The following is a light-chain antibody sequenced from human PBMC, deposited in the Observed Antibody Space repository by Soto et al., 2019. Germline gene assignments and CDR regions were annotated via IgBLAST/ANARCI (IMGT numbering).Light chain of an antibody. V-gene: IGKV1-5*03. CDR3: QQYNSYLFT. J-gene: IGKJ3*01. CDR1: QSISHW. Sequence: DIQMTQSPSTLSASVGDRVTITCRASQSISHWLAWYQQKPGKAPKLLIYKASSLESGVPSRFSGSGSGTEFTLTISSLQPEDFATYYYQQYNSYLFTFGPGTKVDIK. CDR2: KAS.